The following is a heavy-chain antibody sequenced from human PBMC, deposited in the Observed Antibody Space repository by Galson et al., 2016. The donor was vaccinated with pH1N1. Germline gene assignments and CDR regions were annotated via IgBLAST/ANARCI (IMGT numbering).Heavy chain of an antibody. Sequence: QSGAEVTKPGESLKISCKASGYIFTSQWIAWVRQVPGKGLEWVGVVNPGGSTIRYSPSFQGQVTISSDKSISTAYLQWISLRASDTAMYYCARQYGFGDYRGNALDIGGQGTVVIVSS. D-gene: IGHD4-17*01. J-gene: IGHJ3*02. CDR2: VNPGGSTI. V-gene: IGHV5-51*03. CDR3: ARQYGFGDYRGNALDI. CDR1: GYIFTSQW.